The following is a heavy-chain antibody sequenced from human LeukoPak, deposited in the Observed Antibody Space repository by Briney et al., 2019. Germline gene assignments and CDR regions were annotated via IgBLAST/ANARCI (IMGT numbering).Heavy chain of an antibody. CDR3: ARTTPYGYYYMDV. D-gene: IGHD1-1*01. CDR1: GYSISSGYY. J-gene: IGHJ6*03. Sequence: SETLSLTCTVSGYSISSGYYWGWIRQPPGKGLEWIGSIYHSGSTYYNPSLKSRVTISVDTSKNQFSLKLSSVTAADTAVYYCARTTPYGYYYMDVWGKGTTVTVSS. CDR2: IYHSGST. V-gene: IGHV4-38-2*02.